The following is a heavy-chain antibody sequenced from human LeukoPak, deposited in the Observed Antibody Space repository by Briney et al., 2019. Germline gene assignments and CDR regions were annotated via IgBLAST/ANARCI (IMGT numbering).Heavy chain of an antibody. J-gene: IGHJ4*02. CDR1: GFTLSSYS. V-gene: IGHV3-48*02. CDR3: ARDPGSTSWYYFDY. CDR2: ISSSSSTI. D-gene: IGHD2-2*01. Sequence: GGSLRLSCAASGFTLSSYSMNWVRQAPGKGLEWVSYISSSSSTIYYADSVKGRFTISRDNAKNSLYLQMNSLRDEDTAVYYCARDPGSTSWYYFDYWGQGTLVTVSS.